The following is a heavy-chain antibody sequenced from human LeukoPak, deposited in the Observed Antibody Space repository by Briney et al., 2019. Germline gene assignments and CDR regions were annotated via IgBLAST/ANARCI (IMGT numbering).Heavy chain of an antibody. J-gene: IGHJ3*02. Sequence: GGSLRLSCAASGFTFSSYAMHWVRQAPGKGLEWVAVISYDGSNKYYADSVKGRFTISRDNSKNTLYLQMNSLRAEDTAVYYCARGRGYCSSTSCYPLDAFDIWGQGTMVTVSS. CDR3: ARGRGYCSSTSCYPLDAFDI. V-gene: IGHV3-30-3*01. D-gene: IGHD2-2*01. CDR2: ISYDGSNK. CDR1: GFTFSSYA.